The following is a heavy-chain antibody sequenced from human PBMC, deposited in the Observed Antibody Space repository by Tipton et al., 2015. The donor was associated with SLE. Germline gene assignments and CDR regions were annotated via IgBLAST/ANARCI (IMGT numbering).Heavy chain of an antibody. V-gene: IGHV4-59*11. Sequence: TLSLTCTVSGGSISSHYWSWIRQPPGKGLEWIGYIYYSGSTNYNPSLKSRVTISVDTSKNQFSLKLSSVTAADTAVYYCARAQLGIRGIDYWGQGTLVTVSS. CDR3: ARAQLGIRGIDY. CDR1: GGSISSHY. J-gene: IGHJ4*02. CDR2: IYYSGST. D-gene: IGHD7-27*01.